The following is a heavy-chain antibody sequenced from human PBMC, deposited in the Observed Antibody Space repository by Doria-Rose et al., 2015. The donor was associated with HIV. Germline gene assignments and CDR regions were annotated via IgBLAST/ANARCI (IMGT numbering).Heavy chain of an antibody. CDR2: IYSSGTT. Sequence: QVQLVQSGPGLVRPSQTLSLTCTVSGDSISSGDSFWSWIRQPPGKGPEWIGYIYSSGTTYYYPSLRGRLTISLDASKTQFSLNLNSVTAADTAVYYCARARNYGFPHFFDFWGQGTLVTVSS. V-gene: IGHV4-30-4*01. J-gene: IGHJ4*02. D-gene: IGHD3-10*01. CDR1: GDSISSGDSF. CDR3: ARARNYGFPHFFDF.